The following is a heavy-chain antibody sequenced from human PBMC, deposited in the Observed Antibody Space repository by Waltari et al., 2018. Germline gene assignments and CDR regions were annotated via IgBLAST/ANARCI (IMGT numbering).Heavy chain of an antibody. V-gene: IGHV1-69*05. D-gene: IGHD2-15*01. J-gene: IGHJ4*02. Sequence: QKFQGRVTITTDESTSTAYMELSSLRSEDTAVYYCARGVYCSGGSCYSYLFDYWGQGTLVTVSS. CDR3: ARGVYCSGGSCYSYLFDY.